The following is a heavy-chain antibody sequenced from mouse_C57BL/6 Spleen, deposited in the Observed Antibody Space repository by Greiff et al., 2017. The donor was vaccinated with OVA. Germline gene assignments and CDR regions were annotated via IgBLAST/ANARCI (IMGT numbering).Heavy chain of an antibody. V-gene: IGHV14-1*01. Sequence: VQLQQSGAELVRPGASVKLSCTASGFNIKAYYMHWVKQRPEQGLEWIGRIDPEGGDTEYAPKFQGKATMTADTSSNTAYLQLSSLTSEDTAVYYCILSYGAWFGDWGQGTLVTVSA. CDR1: GFNIKAYY. CDR2: IDPEGGDT. CDR3: ILSYGAWFGD. D-gene: IGHD1-1*01. J-gene: IGHJ3*01.